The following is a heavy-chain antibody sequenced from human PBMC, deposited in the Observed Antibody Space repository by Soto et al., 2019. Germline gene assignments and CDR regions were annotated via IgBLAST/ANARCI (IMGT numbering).Heavy chain of an antibody. D-gene: IGHD2-15*01. CDR2: ISYDGSNK. V-gene: IGHV3-30-3*01. J-gene: IGHJ5*02. Sequence: GGSLRLSCAASGFTFSSYAMHWVRQAPGKGLEWVAVISYDGSNKYYADSVKGRFTISRENSKNTLYLQMNSLRAEDTAVYYCARGVVVAATPGWFDPWGQGTLVTVSS. CDR1: GFTFSSYA. CDR3: ARGVVVAATPGWFDP.